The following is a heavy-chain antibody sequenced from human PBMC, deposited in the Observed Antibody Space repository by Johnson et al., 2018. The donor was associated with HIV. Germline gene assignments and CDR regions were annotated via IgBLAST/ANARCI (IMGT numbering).Heavy chain of an antibody. V-gene: IGHV3-15*01. CDR3: TTEGDAFDS. CDR1: GFPFSNAW. Sequence: VQLVESGGGLVQPGGSLRLSCRASGFPFSNAWMNWVRQAPGKGLEWVGRLKSKVDGGTTDYAAPVKDRFTISREDSKNTLYLQMSSLRTEDAAVDYCTTEGDAFDSWGQGTMVTVSS. CDR2: LKSKVDGGTT. J-gene: IGHJ3*02.